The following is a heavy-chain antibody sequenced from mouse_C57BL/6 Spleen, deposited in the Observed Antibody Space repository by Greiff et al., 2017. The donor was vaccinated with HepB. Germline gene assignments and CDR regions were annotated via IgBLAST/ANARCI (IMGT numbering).Heavy chain of an antibody. CDR3: ARLKGYDYAMDY. Sequence: EVQLQQSGPELVKPGASVKISCKASGYTFTDYYMNWVKQSHGKSLEWIGDINPNNGGTSYNQKFKGKATLTVDKSSSTAYMELRSLTSEYSAVYYCARLKGYDYAMDYWGQGTSVTVSS. D-gene: IGHD2-2*01. CDR1: GYTFTDYY. J-gene: IGHJ4*01. CDR2: INPNNGGT. V-gene: IGHV1-26*01.